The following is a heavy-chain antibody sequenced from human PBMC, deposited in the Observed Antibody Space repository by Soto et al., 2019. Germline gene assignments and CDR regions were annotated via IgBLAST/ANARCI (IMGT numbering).Heavy chain of an antibody. J-gene: IGHJ4*02. CDR3: GRGPPYDSRGYYPPEDY. CDR1: GYTFTSYY. D-gene: IGHD3-22*01. Sequence: QVQLVQSGAEVKKPGASVKVSCKASGYTFTSYYMHWVRQAPGQGLEWMGIINPSGGSTSYAQKFQGTVTLTRDTSKSTVYMELSSLRSEDTAVYYCGRGPPYDSRGYYPPEDYWGQGTLVTVSS. CDR2: INPSGGST. V-gene: IGHV1-46*01.